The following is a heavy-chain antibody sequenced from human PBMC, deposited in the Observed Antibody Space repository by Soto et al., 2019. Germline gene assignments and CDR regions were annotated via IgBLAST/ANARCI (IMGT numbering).Heavy chain of an antibody. D-gene: IGHD1-20*01. V-gene: IGHV3-21*01. CDR1: GFTFSSYS. CDR3: ARDRPITGTS. CDR2: ISSSSSYI. J-gene: IGHJ5*02. Sequence: PGGSLRLSCAASGFTFSSYSMNWVRQAPGKGLEWVSSISSSSSYIYYADSVKGRFTISRDNAKNSLYLQMNSLRAEDTAGYYCARDRPITGTSWGQGTLVTVSS.